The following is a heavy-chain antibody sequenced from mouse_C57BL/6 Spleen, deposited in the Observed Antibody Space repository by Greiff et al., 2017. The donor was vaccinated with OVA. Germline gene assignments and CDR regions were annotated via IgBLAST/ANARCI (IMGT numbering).Heavy chain of an antibody. Sequence: VQLQQSGAELVKPGASVKVSCKASGYTFTSYWMHWVKRRPGQGLEWIGRIHPSDSDTNYNQKFKGKATLTVDKSSSTAYMQLSSLTSEDSAVYYCAMIPSYYGSSYEDFDYWGQGTTLTVSS. CDR2: IHPSDSDT. J-gene: IGHJ2*01. CDR3: AMIPSYYGSSYEDFDY. D-gene: IGHD1-1*01. CDR1: GYTFTSYW. V-gene: IGHV1-74*01.